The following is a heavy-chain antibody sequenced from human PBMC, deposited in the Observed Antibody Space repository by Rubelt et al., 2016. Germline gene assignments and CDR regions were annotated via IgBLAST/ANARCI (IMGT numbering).Heavy chain of an antibody. Sequence: TCSVSNYSISSNYFWVWVRQPPGKGLEWIGSIYHTGTTYYSASLESRVIISVDTSKNQFSLRLTSVTAADTAVYYCASLLDSSSWALSDYWGQGILVTVSS. V-gene: IGHV4-38-2*02. CDR1: NYSISSNYF. CDR2: IYHTGTT. J-gene: IGHJ4*02. CDR3: ASLLDSSSWALSDY. D-gene: IGHD6-13*01.